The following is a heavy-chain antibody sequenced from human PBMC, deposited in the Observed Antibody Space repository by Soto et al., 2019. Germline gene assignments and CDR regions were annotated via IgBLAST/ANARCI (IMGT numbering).Heavy chain of an antibody. V-gene: IGHV3-21*01. CDR3: ARVRSYSYGQGYGMDV. CDR2: ISSSSGYI. Sequence: EVQLVESGGGLVKPGGSLRLSCAASGFTFSTYSMNWVRQAPGKGLEWVSSISSSSGYIYYADSVKGRFTISRDDAKNSLSLQMNSLRAEDTAVYYCARVRSYSYGQGYGMDVSGQGTTVTVSS. CDR1: GFTFSTYS. J-gene: IGHJ6*02. D-gene: IGHD5-18*01.